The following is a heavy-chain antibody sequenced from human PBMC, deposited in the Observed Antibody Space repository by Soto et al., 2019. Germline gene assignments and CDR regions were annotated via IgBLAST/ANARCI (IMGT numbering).Heavy chain of an antibody. CDR2: INWKSDI. Sequence: SLRLSCAVSGSTFDDNAMHWVRQAPEKGLEWVSGINWKSDIGYADSVKGRFTISRDNAENSLYLQMNSLRAEDTALYYCAISQDRGGRTTSIYWGQGPQVTVSS. CDR1: GSTFDDNA. D-gene: IGHD3-16*01. J-gene: IGHJ4*02. CDR3: AISQDRGGRTTSIY. V-gene: IGHV3-9*01.